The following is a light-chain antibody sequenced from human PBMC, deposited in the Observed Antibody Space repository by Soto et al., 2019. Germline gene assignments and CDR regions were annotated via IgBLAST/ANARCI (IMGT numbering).Light chain of an antibody. CDR1: SSNIGAGFE. Sequence: QSVLTQTPSVSGAPGQTVTISCTGSSSNIGAGFEVHWYQQLAGTAPKLLNFPRINGPSGVPGRLSASKSGTSASLTITGLQAEDEADYYCQSFDSSLRGVLFGGGTKLTVL. V-gene: IGLV1-40*01. CDR3: QSFDSSLRGVL. J-gene: IGLJ2*01. CDR2: PRI.